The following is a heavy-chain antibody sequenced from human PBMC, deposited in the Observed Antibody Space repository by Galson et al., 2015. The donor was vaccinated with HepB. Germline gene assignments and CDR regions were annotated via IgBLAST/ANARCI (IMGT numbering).Heavy chain of an antibody. CDR2: TYYRSKWYN. Sequence: RTYYRSKWYNDYAVSVKSRITINPDTSKNQFSLQLNSVTPEDTAVYYCAREGLGGDYVFDRAFDIWGQGTMVTVSS. V-gene: IGHV6-1*01. CDR3: AREGLGGDYVFDRAFDI. J-gene: IGHJ3*02. D-gene: IGHD4-17*01.